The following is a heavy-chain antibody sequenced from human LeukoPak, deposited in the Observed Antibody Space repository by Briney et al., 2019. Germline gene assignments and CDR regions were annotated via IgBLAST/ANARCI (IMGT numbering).Heavy chain of an antibody. J-gene: IGHJ6*03. D-gene: IGHD6-13*01. CDR1: GFTFSSYE. CDR2: ISNSSSYK. V-gene: IGHV3-21*01. CDR3: AGSEVSSSWYSPYYYYYMDV. Sequence: GGSLRLSCAASGFTFSSYEMNWVRQAPGKGRDGVPFISNSSSYKYYAYSVKGRFTISRDNAKNSLYMQMNSLTAEDTAVYYCAGSEVSSSWYSPYYYYYMDVSGKGTTVAPSS.